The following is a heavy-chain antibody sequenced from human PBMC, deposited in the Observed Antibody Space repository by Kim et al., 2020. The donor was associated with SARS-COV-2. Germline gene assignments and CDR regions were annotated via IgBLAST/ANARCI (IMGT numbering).Heavy chain of an antibody. V-gene: IGHV3-48*02. D-gene: IGHD3-10*01. CDR2: ISSSSSTI. CDR3: ARDKMVNRFGETGDYYGMDV. CDR1: GFTFSSYS. J-gene: IGHJ6*02. Sequence: GGSLRLSCAASGFTFSSYSMNWVRQAPGKGLEWVSYISSSSSTIYYADSVKGRFTISRDNAKNSLYLQMNSLRDEDTAVYYCARDKMVNRFGETGDYYGMDVWGQGTTVTVSS.